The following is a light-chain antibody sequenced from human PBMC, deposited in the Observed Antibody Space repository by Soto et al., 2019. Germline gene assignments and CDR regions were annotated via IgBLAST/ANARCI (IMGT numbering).Light chain of an antibody. CDR3: QHYGETPIT. V-gene: IGKV3-20*01. Sequence: EIVLTQSPGTLSLSPGGRATLSCRASQSVSRRLAWYQHRPGQSPRLLISGASMRASGVPGRFSGSGSGTDFTLTISRLDPEDFAVYYCQHYGETPITFGLGTRLEV. CDR1: QSVSRR. J-gene: IGKJ5*01. CDR2: GAS.